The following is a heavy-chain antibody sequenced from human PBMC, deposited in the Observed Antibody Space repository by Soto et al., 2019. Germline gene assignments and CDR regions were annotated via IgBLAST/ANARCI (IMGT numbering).Heavy chain of an antibody. CDR3: ARDSYGENYYYYGMDV. CDR1: GFTFSSYA. Sequence: GGSLRLSCAASGFTFSSYAMHWVRQAPGKGLEWVAVISYDGSNKYYADSVKGRFTISRDNSKNTLYLQMNSLRAEDTAVYYCARDSYGENYYYYGMDVWGQGTTVTVSS. V-gene: IGHV3-30-3*01. D-gene: IGHD5-18*01. CDR2: ISYDGSNK. J-gene: IGHJ6*02.